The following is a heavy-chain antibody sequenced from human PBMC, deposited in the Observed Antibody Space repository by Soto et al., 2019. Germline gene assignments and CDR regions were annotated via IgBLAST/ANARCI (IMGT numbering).Heavy chain of an antibody. CDR1: GYTFTSYG. V-gene: IGHV1-18*04. Sequence: ASVKVSCKASGYTFTSYGISWVRQAPGQGLEWMGWISAYNGNTNYAQKLQCRVTMTTDTSTSTAYMELRSLRSDDTAVYYCARDPGLRFLEWLYTDNWFDPWGQGTLVTVSS. CDR2: ISAYNGNT. CDR3: ARDPGLRFLEWLYTDNWFDP. D-gene: IGHD3-3*01. J-gene: IGHJ5*02.